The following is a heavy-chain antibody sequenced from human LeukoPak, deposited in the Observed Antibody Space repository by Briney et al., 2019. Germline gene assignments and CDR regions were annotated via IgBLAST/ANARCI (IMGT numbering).Heavy chain of an antibody. V-gene: IGHV4-34*01. CDR3: ARGLGITGTGPTHYYYYGMDV. D-gene: IGHD1-7*01. CDR2: INHSGST. J-gene: IGHJ6*02. CDR1: GGSFSGYY. Sequence: PSETLSLTCAVYGGSFSGYYWSWIRQPPGKGLEWIGEINHSGSTNYNPSLKSRVTISVDTSKNQFSLKLSSVSAADTAVYYCARGLGITGTGPTHYYYYGMDVWGQGTTVTVSS.